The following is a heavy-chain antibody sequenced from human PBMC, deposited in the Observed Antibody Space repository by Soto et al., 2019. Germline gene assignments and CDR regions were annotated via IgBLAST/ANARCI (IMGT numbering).Heavy chain of an antibody. CDR2: ISSSSSTT. CDR1: GFTFSSYS. Sequence: PGGSLRLSCAASGFTFSSYSMNWVRQAPGKGLEWVSYISSSSSTTYYADSVKGRFTVSRDNSKNTLYLQMNSLRAEDTAVFYCAKERSSGWSFDYWGQGTLVTVSS. V-gene: IGHV3-48*01. J-gene: IGHJ4*02. D-gene: IGHD6-19*01. CDR3: AKERSSGWSFDY.